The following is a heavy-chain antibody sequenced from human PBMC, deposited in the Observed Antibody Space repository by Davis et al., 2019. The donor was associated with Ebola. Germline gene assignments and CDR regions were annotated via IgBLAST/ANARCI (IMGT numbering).Heavy chain of an antibody. Sequence: PGGSLRLSCKGSGYSFTSYWINWVRQLPGKGLEWMGRIDPSDSYTNYSPSFQGHVTISADKSISTAYLQWSSLKASDTAMYYCARIAGDTAIDYFFDFWGQGTLVTVSS. V-gene: IGHV5-10-1*01. D-gene: IGHD5-18*01. J-gene: IGHJ4*02. CDR1: GYSFTSYW. CDR2: IDPSDSYT. CDR3: ARIAGDTAIDYFFDF.